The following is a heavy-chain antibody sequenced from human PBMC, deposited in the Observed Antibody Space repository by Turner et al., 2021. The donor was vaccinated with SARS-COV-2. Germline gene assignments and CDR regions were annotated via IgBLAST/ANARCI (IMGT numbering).Heavy chain of an antibody. V-gene: IGHV3-15*01. J-gene: IGHJ3*02. D-gene: IGHD3-9*01. CDR1: GFTFSDAW. CDR2: INSLPDGATT. CDR3: CTDLSDDIPHDALDI. Sequence: EVQLVESGGGLVKPGGSLSLSCAASGFTFSDAWMDWVRQAPGKGLEWVGSINSLPDGATTVYAAPVQGRFSISRDDSKNMVHLQMSSLTTEDTAVYYCCTDLSDDIPHDALDIWGRGTVVTVSS.